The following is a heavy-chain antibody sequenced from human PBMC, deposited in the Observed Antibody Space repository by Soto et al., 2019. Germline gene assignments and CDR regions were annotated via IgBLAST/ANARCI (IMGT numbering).Heavy chain of an antibody. CDR2: VYYSEST. D-gene: IGHD2-2*01. CDR1: GGSISSYY. V-gene: IGHV4-59*08. J-gene: IGHJ4*02. Sequence: SETLSLTCTVSGGSISSYYWSWIRQPPGKGLEWIGNVYYSESTNYNPSLKSRVTISADTSKNQFSLKLTSVTAADTAVYYCARTRLDCRGTSCYDYWGQGTLVTVSS. CDR3: ARTRLDCRGTSCYDY.